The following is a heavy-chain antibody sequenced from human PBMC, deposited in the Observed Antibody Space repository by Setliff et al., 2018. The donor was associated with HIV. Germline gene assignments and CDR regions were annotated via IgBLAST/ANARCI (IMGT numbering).Heavy chain of an antibody. D-gene: IGHD2-8*02. Sequence: PSETLSLTCTVSGGSISNYYWSWIRQPAEKGLEWIGRIYSSGTTEYNPSLDSRVTISVDTSRDQFSLNLRSVTAADTALYFCARLIHTGLLYFDYWGLGMLVTVSS. V-gene: IGHV4-4*07. CDR3: ARLIHTGLLYFDY. J-gene: IGHJ4*02. CDR2: IYSSGTT. CDR1: GGSISNYY.